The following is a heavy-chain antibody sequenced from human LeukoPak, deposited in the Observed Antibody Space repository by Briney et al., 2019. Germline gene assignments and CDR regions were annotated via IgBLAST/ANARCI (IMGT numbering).Heavy chain of an antibody. V-gene: IGHV1-8*01. J-gene: IGHJ4*02. Sequence: ASVKVSCKASGYTFTSYDINWVRQATGQGLEWMGWMNPNSGNTGYAQKFQGRVTMTRNTSISTAYMELSSLRSEDTAVYYCARGDSWNDALDYWGQGTLVTVSS. CDR1: GYTFTSYD. CDR3: ARGDSWNDALDY. CDR2: MNPNSGNT. D-gene: IGHD1-1*01.